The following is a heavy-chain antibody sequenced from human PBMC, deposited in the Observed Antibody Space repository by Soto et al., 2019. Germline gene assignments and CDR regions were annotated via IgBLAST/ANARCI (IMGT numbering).Heavy chain of an antibody. Sequence: SEPLYLTCTVSGGSIYTDSWTWLRQPAGKGLEWIGHIYSSGSANYNPSLKSRVSMSVDTSKNQFSLKLNSVTAADTAGDYCATLLGVRDYSGQG. CDR2: IYSSGSA. J-gene: IGHJ4*02. D-gene: IGHD2-8*01. V-gene: IGHV4-4*07. CDR3: ATLLGVRDY. CDR1: GGSIYTDS.